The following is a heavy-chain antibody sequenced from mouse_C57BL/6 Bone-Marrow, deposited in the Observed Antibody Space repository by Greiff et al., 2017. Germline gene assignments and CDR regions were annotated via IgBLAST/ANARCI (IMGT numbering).Heavy chain of an antibody. CDR2: IWRGGST. Sequence: QVQLQQSGPGLVQPSQSLSITCTVSGFSLTSYGVHWVRQSPGKGLEWLGVIWRGGSTDYNAAFISRLSISKDNSKSQVFFKMNSLQADDTAIYYCARKAYYYGDAMDYWGQGTSVTVSS. D-gene: IGHD1-1*01. V-gene: IGHV2-2*01. CDR3: ARKAYYYGDAMDY. J-gene: IGHJ4*01. CDR1: GFSLTSYG.